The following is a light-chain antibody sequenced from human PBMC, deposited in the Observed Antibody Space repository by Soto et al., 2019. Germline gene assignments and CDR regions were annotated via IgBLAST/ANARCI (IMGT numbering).Light chain of an antibody. Sequence: QSVLTQPPSASGTPGQRVTISCSGSSSNIGSNPVSWYQQLPGTAPKSLIYSDNQRPSRVPDRISGSRSGTSASLAISGLQSEDEAECYCAAWDDSLRGRVFGGGTKLTVL. CDR3: AAWDDSLRGRV. CDR1: SSNIGSNP. J-gene: IGLJ2*01. V-gene: IGLV1-44*01. CDR2: SDN.